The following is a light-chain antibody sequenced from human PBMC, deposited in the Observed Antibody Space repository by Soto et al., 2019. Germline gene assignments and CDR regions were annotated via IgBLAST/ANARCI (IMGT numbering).Light chain of an antibody. CDR3: SSYTSSSILEV. J-gene: IGLJ1*01. CDR2: DVS. CDR1: SSDVGGYNY. V-gene: IGLV2-14*01. Sequence: QSALTQPASVSGSPGQSITISCTGTSSDVGGYNYVSWYQQHPGKAPKLMIYDVSNRPSGVSNRFSGTKSGNTASLTISGLQAEDEAEYYCSSYTSSSILEVFGTGTKRTVL.